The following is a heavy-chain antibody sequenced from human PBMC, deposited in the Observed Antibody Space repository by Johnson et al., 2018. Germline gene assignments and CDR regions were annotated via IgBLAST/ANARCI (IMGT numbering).Heavy chain of an antibody. Sequence: QVQLVESGGGVVQPGRSLRLSCAASGFTFSSYGMHWVRQAPGKGLEWVAVISYDGSNQYYADSVKGRFTISRDNSKNTLYLQMNSLRAEDPAVYYCAIGRDSSSWWVAEYFQHWGQGTLVTVSS. V-gene: IGHV3-30*03. D-gene: IGHD6-13*01. CDR3: AIGRDSSSWWVAEYFQH. J-gene: IGHJ1*01. CDR2: ISYDGSNQ. CDR1: GFTFSSYG.